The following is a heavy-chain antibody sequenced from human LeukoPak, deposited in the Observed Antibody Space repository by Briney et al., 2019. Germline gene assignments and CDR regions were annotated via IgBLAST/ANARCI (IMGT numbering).Heavy chain of an antibody. V-gene: IGHV3-23*01. Sequence: PGASLRLSCAASGFTFSSYAMSWVRQAPGKGLEWVSAISGSGGSTYYADSVKGRFTISRDNSKNTLYLQTNSLRAEDTAVYYCAKDSSGYSYGTIDYWGQGTLVTVSS. CDR1: GFTFSSYA. J-gene: IGHJ4*02. CDR2: ISGSGGST. D-gene: IGHD5-18*01. CDR3: AKDSSGYSYGTIDY.